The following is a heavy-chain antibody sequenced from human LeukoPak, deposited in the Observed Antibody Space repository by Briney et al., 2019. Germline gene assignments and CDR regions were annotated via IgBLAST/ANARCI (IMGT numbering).Heavy chain of an antibody. J-gene: IGHJ4*02. Sequence: GGSLRLSCAASGFTFSSYAMSWVRQAPGKGLEWVSAISGSGGSTYYPDSVKGRFTISRDNSKNTLYLQMNSLRAEDTAVYYCAKRGAITITTYYFDYWGQGTLVTVSS. D-gene: IGHD3-10*01. CDR1: GFTFSSYA. V-gene: IGHV3-23*01. CDR3: AKRGAITITTYYFDY. CDR2: ISGSGGST.